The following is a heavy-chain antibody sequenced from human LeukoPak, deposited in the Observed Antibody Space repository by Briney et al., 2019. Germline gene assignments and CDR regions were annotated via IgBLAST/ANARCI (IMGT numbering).Heavy chain of an antibody. CDR2: IIPIFGTA. V-gene: IGHV1-69*13. Sequence: SVKVSCKASGGTFSSYAISWVRQAPGQGLEWMGGIIPIFGTANYAQKFQGRVTIIADESTSTAYMELSSLRSEDTAVYYCARVGVPAAMTYWYFDLWGRGTLVTVSS. CDR3: ARVGVPAAMTYWYFDL. D-gene: IGHD2-2*01. J-gene: IGHJ2*01. CDR1: GGTFSSYA.